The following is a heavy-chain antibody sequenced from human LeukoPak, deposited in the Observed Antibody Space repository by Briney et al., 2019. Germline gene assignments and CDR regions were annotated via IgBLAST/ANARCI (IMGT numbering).Heavy chain of an antibody. V-gene: IGHV4-59*01. CDR2: IYYSGST. CDR3: ARDSGSFDY. CDR1: GGSISSYY. D-gene: IGHD1-26*01. J-gene: IGHJ4*02. Sequence: SETPSLTCTVSGGSISSYYWSWIRQPPGKGLEWIGYIYYSGSTNYNPSLKSRVTISVDTSKNQFSLKLSSVTAADTAVYYCARDSGSFDYWGQGTLVTVSS.